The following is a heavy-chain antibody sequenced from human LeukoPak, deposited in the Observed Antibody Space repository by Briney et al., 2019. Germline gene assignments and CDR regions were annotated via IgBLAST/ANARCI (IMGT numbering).Heavy chain of an antibody. CDR3: TTLYDIVTGYYRVDV. J-gene: IGHJ6*04. CDR1: GFSFSNAW. D-gene: IGHD3-9*01. Sequence: GGSLRLSCAASGFSFSNAWMNWVRQAPGKGLEWVGRIKSKIDGGTIDYAAPVKGRFTISRDDLKNTLYLQMNSLKTEDTAVYYCTTLYDIVTGYYRVDVWGKGTTVTVSS. V-gene: IGHV3-15*01. CDR2: IKSKIDGGTI.